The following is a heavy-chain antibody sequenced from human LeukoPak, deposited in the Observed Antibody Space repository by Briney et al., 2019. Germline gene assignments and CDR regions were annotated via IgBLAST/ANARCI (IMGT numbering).Heavy chain of an antibody. J-gene: IGHJ4*02. Sequence: GGSLRLSCAASGFSFSSYSMNSVRQAPGKGLEWVSYISGSGNAIHYTDSVKGRFTIFRDNAKNALYLQMNSLRAEDTAVYFCARDYLYAFDYWGQGTLVTVSS. CDR3: ARDYLYAFDY. CDR1: GFSFSSYS. D-gene: IGHD2-2*01. CDR2: ISGSGNAI. V-gene: IGHV3-48*01.